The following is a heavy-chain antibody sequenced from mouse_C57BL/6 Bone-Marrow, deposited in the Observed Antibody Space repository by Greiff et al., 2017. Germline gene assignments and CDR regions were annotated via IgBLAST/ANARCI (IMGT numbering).Heavy chain of an antibody. CDR1: GYTFTSSW. D-gene: IGHD2-5*01. CDR3: ARTYYSNYWYFDV. Sequence: VPLQQPGAELVKPGASVKMSCKSSGYTFTSSWITWVKQRPGQGLAWIGDIYPGSGSTNYNEKFKSKATLTVDTSSSTAYMQLSSLTSEDSGVYYCARTYYSNYWYFDVWGTGTTVIVSS. CDR2: IYPGSGST. J-gene: IGHJ1*03. V-gene: IGHV1-55*01.